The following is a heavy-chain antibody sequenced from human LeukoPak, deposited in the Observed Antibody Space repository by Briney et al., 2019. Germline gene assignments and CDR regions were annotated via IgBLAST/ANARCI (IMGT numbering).Heavy chain of an antibody. D-gene: IGHD3-3*01. CDR2: ISSSSSYI. CDR1: GFTFSSYS. V-gene: IGHV3-21*01. Sequence: PGGSLRLPCAASGFTFSSYSMNWVRQARGKGLEWVSSISSSSSYIYYADSVKGRFTISRDNAKNSLYLQMNSLRAEDTAVYYCARDYDFWSAQPFDYWGQGTLVTVSS. J-gene: IGHJ4*02. CDR3: ARDYDFWSAQPFDY.